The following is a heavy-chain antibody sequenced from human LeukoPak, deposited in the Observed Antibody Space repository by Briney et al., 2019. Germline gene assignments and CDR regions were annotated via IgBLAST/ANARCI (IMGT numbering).Heavy chain of an antibody. D-gene: IGHD1/OR15-1a*01. CDR2: ISGSGGST. J-gene: IGHJ6*02. CDR1: GFTFSSYA. V-gene: IGHV3-23*01. CDR3: AKGGTPDYYYYGMDV. Sequence: GGSLRLSCAASGFTFSSYAMSWVRQAPGKGLEWVSAISGSGGSTYYADSVKGRFTISRDNSKNTLYLQMNSLRAEDTAVYYCAKGGTPDYYYYGMDVWGQGTTVTVSS.